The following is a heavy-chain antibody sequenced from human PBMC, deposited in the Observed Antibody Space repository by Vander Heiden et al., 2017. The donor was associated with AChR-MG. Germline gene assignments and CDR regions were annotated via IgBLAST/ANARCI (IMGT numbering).Heavy chain of an antibody. CDR2: ISWNSGSI. D-gene: IGHD1-1*01. CDR1: GFTLDHYA. J-gene: IGHJ4*02. Sequence: EVQLVESGGGLVLPGRSLRLSSAASGFTLDHYAMHWVRQAPGKGLEWVSGISWNSGSIGYADYVKGRVTISRDNAKNSLYLQMNSLRAEDTALYYCAKARPRVQTLLAVEFDYWGQGTMVTVSS. V-gene: IGHV3-9*01. CDR3: AKARPRVQTLLAVEFDY.